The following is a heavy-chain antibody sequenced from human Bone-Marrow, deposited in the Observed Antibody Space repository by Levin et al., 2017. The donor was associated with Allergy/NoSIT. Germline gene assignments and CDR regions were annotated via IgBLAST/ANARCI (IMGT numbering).Heavy chain of an antibody. D-gene: IGHD3-3*01. CDR2: ITGGSDSI. CDR3: ARVRSGFYHDY. V-gene: IGHV3-48*02. Sequence: GESLKISCVGSGFTFSSYSMNWVRQAPGKGLEWVSFITGGSDSIHYADSVKGRFTISRDNAKNSLFLQMNSLRDEDTAVYYCARVRSGFYHDYWGQGTLVTVSS. CDR1: GFTFSSYS. J-gene: IGHJ4*02.